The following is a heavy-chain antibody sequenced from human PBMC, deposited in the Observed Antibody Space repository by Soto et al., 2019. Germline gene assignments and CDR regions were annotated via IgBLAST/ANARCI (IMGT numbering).Heavy chain of an antibody. J-gene: IGHJ6*02. V-gene: IGHV1-2*06. CDR1: GYTFTVYD. Sequence: QVQLVQSGAEVKKPGASVKVSCKASGYTFTVYDMHWVRQAPGQGLEWMGRLSPNSVGPNYAQKLQGRVTMTSDTSISKAYIELSRLRSDDTAVHYCARASRVLLWFADSRLDYGMDVWGQGTTVPVSS. CDR3: ARASRVLLWFADSRLDYGMDV. D-gene: IGHD3-10*01. CDR2: LSPNSVGP.